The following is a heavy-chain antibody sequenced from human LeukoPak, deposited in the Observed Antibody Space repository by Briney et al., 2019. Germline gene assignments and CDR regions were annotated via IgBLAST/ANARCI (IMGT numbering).Heavy chain of an antibody. V-gene: IGHV1-18*01. CDR1: GYTFTSYG. Sequence: ASVKVSCKASGYTFTSYGISWVRQAPGQGLEWMGWISAYNGNTNYAQKLQGRVTMTTDTSTSTAYMELRSLRSDDTAVYYCARDPSTFSGSRGPSDYWGQGTLVTVSS. J-gene: IGHJ4*02. CDR2: ISAYNGNT. D-gene: IGHD1-26*01. CDR3: ARDPSTFSGSRGPSDY.